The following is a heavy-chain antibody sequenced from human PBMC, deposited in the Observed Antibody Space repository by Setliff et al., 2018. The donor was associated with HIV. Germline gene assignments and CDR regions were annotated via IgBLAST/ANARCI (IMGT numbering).Heavy chain of an antibody. Sequence: LSLTCAVYGGSFSGYWSWIRQSPGKGLEWVASINPGGSEKWYVDSVKGRFTVAGDNTKNSLYLQMNSLRAEDTAVYYCAKEKGAHSYADYWGQGTLVTVSS. CDR2: INPGGSEK. D-gene: IGHD5-18*01. CDR3: AKEKGAHSYADY. J-gene: IGHJ4*02. CDR1: GGSFSGYW. V-gene: IGHV3-7*03.